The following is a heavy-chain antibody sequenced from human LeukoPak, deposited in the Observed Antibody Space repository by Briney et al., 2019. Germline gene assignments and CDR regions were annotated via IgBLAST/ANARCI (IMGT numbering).Heavy chain of an antibody. CDR3: ATGGIYSLLDY. V-gene: IGHV1-24*01. D-gene: IGHD1-26*01. J-gene: IGHJ4*02. CDR2: LDPENGET. CDR1: GHTLTDLS. Sequence: ASVKVSCKVSGHTLTDLSTHWVRQAPGGGLEWMGGLDPENGETIYAQKFQGGVTMTEDTSTDTAYMELSSLRSEDTAVYYYATGGIYSLLDYWGQGTLVTVSS.